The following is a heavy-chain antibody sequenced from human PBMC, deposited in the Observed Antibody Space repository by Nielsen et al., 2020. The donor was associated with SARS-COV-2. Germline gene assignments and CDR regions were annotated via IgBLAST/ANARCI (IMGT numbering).Heavy chain of an antibody. CDR1: GYNFTSYW. J-gene: IGHJ5*02. CDR3: ARHLPRIAAAATSAAWFDP. D-gene: IGHD6-13*01. CDR2: IDPSDSYT. Sequence: GESLKISCKGSGYNFTSYWISWVRQMPGKGLEWMAKIDPSDSYTKYRPSFQGHVTISADESISTAYLQWNSLKASDTAIYYCARHLPRIAAAATSAAWFDPWGQGTLVTVSS. V-gene: IGHV5-10-1*01.